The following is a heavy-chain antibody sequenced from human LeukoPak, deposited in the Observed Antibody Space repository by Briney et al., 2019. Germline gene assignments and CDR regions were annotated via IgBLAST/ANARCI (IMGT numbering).Heavy chain of an antibody. CDR2: MDSSGST. CDR3: TRGYYEPSYR. CDR1: GGSISSSH. D-gene: IGHD3-22*01. Sequence: PSETLSLTCTVSGGSISSSHWNWIRQPPGNRLEWIGYMDSSGSTKYNPSLRRRGTISIDTSKNKFSLKLRSVTTADTAVYYCTRGYYEPSYRWGQGTLVTVSS. J-gene: IGHJ5*02. V-gene: IGHV4-59*01.